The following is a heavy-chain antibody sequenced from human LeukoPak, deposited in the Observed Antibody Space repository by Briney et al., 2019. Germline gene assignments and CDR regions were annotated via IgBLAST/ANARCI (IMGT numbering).Heavy chain of an antibody. Sequence: SETLSLTCTVSGGSISSGCYYWSWIRQHPGTGLEWIGYIYYSGSTYYNPSLKSRVTISVDTSKNQFSLKLSSVTAADTAVYYCARGHGYSYSTAQFDYWGQGTLVTVSS. CDR2: IYYSGST. CDR3: ARGHGYSYSTAQFDY. V-gene: IGHV4-31*03. CDR1: GGSISSGCYY. D-gene: IGHD5-18*01. J-gene: IGHJ4*02.